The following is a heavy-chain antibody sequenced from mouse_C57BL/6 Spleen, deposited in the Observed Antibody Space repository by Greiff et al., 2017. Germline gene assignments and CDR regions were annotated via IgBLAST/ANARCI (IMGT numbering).Heavy chain of an antibody. V-gene: IGHV5-9*01. D-gene: IGHD1-1*01. CDR3: ARHGGIYYGSRESYWYFDG. J-gene: IGHJ1*03. Sequence: EVKLMESGGGLVKPGGSLKLSCAASGFTFSSYTMSWVRQTPEKRLEWVATISGGGGNTYYPDSVKGRFTISRDNAQNTLYLQMSSLRSEDTALYYCARHGGIYYGSRESYWYFDGWGTGTTVTVSS. CDR1: GFTFSSYT. CDR2: ISGGGGNT.